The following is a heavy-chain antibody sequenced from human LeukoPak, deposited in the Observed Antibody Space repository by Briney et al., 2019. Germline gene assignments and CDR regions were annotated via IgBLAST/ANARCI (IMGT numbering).Heavy chain of an antibody. CDR2: INEDATTI. Sequence: HPGGSLRLSCAASGFAFSAYWMHWVRQAPGKGLEWVSRINEDATTITYADSVKGQFIISRDNSKKSLYLQMNNLRAEDTAVYYCVRDLILVWTPGDDFDFWGQGTLVIVSS. CDR3: VRDLILVWTPGDDFDF. D-gene: IGHD3-16*01. J-gene: IGHJ4*02. CDR1: GFAFSAYW. V-gene: IGHV3-74*01.